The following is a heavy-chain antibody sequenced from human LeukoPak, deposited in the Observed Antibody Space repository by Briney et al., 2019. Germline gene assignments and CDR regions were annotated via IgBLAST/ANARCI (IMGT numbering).Heavy chain of an antibody. CDR3: AKQSLNREGSYYYDSSGYYT. V-gene: IGHV3-23*01. CDR1: GFTFSSYA. Sequence: GGSLRLSCAASGFTFSSYAMSWVRQAPGKGLEWVSAISGSGGSTYYADSVKGRFTISGDNSKNTLYLQMNSLRAEDTAVYYCAKQSLNREGSYYYDSSGYYTWGQGTLVTVSS. CDR2: ISGSGGST. J-gene: IGHJ4*02. D-gene: IGHD3-22*01.